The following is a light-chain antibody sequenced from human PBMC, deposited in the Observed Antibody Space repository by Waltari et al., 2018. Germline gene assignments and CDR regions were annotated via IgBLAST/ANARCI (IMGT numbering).Light chain of an antibody. CDR3: CSYAGSSTFEV. V-gene: IGLV2-23*03. CDR1: SSDVGSYNL. CDR2: EGS. Sequence: QSALTQPASVSGSPGQSITISCTGTSSDVGSYNLASCYQQHPGKAPKIMIYEGSKRPSGFSNRFSGSKSGNTASLRISGLQAEDEADYYCCSYAGSSTFEVFGGGTKLTVL. J-gene: IGLJ2*01.